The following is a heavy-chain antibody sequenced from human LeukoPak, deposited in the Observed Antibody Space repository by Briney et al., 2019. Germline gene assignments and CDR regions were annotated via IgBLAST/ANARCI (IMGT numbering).Heavy chain of an antibody. V-gene: IGHV3-9*01. Sequence: GGSLRLSCAASGFTFNDYAMHWVRQAPGKGLEWVSRISWNRGSIGYADSVKGRFTISRDNAKNSLYLQMNSLRAEDTALYYCAKDFRVWGSYRFEIDYWGQGTLVTVSS. D-gene: IGHD3-16*02. CDR3: AKDFRVWGSYRFEIDY. CDR2: ISWNRGSI. CDR1: GFTFNDYA. J-gene: IGHJ4*02.